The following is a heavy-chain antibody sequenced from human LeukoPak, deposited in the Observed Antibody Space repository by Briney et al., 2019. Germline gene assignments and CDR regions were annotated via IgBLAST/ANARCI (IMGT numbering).Heavy chain of an antibody. D-gene: IGHD3-3*01. CDR2: MNPNSGNT. Sequence: ASVKVSCKASGYTFTSYDINWVRQATGQGLEWMGWMNPNSGNTGYAQKFQGRVTITRNTSISTAYMELSSLRSEDTAVYYCARVKRVLRFLEWLSGNQYYFDYWGQGTLVTVSS. CDR3: ARVKRVLRFLEWLSGNQYYFDY. CDR1: GYTFTSYD. J-gene: IGHJ4*02. V-gene: IGHV1-8*03.